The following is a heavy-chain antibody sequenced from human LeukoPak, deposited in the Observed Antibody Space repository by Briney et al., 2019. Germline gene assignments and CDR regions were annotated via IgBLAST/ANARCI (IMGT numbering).Heavy chain of an antibody. CDR1: GGSISSYY. Sequence: SETLSLTCTVSGGSISSYYWSWIRQPPGKGLEWIGYISYSGSTSYNPSLKSRVTISVDTSKNQFSLKLSSVTAADTAVYYCARKNCDILTGYPSGGMDVWGQGTTVTVSS. J-gene: IGHJ6*02. V-gene: IGHV4-59*08. CDR3: ARKNCDILTGYPSGGMDV. CDR2: ISYSGST. D-gene: IGHD3-9*01.